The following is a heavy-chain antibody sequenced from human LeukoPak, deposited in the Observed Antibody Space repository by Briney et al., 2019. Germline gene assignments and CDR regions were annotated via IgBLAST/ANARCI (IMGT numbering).Heavy chain of an antibody. Sequence: GGSLRLSCAVSGFNFNDAWMSWVRQAPGKGLEWVGRLKSRGSGGTADYSAPVKGRFTISRDDSQNTLYLQMNSLKIEDTAVYFCSWELDVSFGRRLEHWGQGTLVTVAS. D-gene: IGHD1-1*01. CDR3: SWELDVSFGRRLEH. CDR1: GFNFNDAW. V-gene: IGHV3-15*01. J-gene: IGHJ5*02. CDR2: LKSRGSGGTA.